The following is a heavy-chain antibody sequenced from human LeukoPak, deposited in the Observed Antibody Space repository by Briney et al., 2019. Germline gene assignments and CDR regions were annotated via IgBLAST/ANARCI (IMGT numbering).Heavy chain of an antibody. CDR2: INHSGST. Sequence: PSETLSLTCAVYGGSFSGYYWSWIRQPPGKGLEWIGEINHSGSTNYNPSLKSRVTISVDTSKNQFSLKLSSVTAADTAVYYCARDYGGATPRVDAFDIWGQGTMVTVSS. V-gene: IGHV4-34*01. D-gene: IGHD4-23*01. CDR1: GGSFSGYY. CDR3: ARDYGGATPRVDAFDI. J-gene: IGHJ3*02.